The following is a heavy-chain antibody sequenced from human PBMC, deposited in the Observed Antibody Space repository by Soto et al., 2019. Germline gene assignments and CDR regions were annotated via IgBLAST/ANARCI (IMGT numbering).Heavy chain of an antibody. V-gene: IGHV3-23*01. D-gene: IGHD2-2*01. CDR2: ISGSGGST. CDR1: GFTFSSYA. Sequence: GGSLRLSCAASGFTFSSYAMSWVRQAPGKGLEWVSAISGSGGSTYYADSVKGRFTISRDNSKNTLYLQMNSLRAEDTAVYYCAKGRLRYCGSTSCHGGYYWGQGTLVTVSS. J-gene: IGHJ4*02. CDR3: AKGRLRYCGSTSCHGGYY.